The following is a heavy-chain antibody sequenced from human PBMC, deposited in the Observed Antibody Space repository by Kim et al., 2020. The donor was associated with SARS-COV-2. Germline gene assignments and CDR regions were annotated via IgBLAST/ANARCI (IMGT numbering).Heavy chain of an antibody. J-gene: IGHJ5*02. V-gene: IGHV4-34*01. CDR1: GASFSGYY. Sequence: SETLSLTCAVYGASFSGYYWSWIRQPPGKGLEWIGEINHSGSTNYNPSLKSRVTISVDTSKNQFSLKLSSVTAADTAVYYCARESGYVKGWFDPWGQGTL. CDR3: ARESGYVKGWFDP. D-gene: IGHD5-12*01. CDR2: INHSGST.